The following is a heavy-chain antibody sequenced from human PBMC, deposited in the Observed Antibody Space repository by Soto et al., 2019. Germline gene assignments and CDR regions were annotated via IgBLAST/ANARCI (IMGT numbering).Heavy chain of an antibody. J-gene: IGHJ4*02. CDR1: GGSISSYY. CDR2: IYYSGST. CDR3: ARGLGYCSSTSCYTFDY. D-gene: IGHD2-2*02. V-gene: IGHV4-59*01. Sequence: SETLSLTCTVSGGSISSYYWSWIRQPPGKGLEWIGYIYYSGSTNYNPSLKSRVTISVDTSKNQFSLKLSSVTAADTAVYYCARGLGYCSSTSCYTFDYWGQGTLVTDSS.